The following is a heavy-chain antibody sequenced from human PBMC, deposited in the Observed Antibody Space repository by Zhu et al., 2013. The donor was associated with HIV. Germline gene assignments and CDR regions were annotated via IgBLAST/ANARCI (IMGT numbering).Heavy chain of an antibody. V-gene: IGHV1-18*01. CDR1: GYNFSTYG. CDR2: ISAYNGNT. CDR3: ARERRTYGSLDW. Sequence: QVHLVQSGAEVKRPGASVKVSCKASGYNFSTYGISWVRQAPGEGLMWMGWISAYNGNTNYAQKFQGRVTLTTDTSTSTVSLEARSLRSDDTAVYFCARERRTYGSLDWWGQGTLVTVSS. D-gene: IGHD3-16*01. J-gene: IGHJ4*02.